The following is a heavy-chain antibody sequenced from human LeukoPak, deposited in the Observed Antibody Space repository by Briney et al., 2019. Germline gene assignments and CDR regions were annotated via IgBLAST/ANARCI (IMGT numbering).Heavy chain of an antibody. J-gene: IGHJ5*02. V-gene: IGHV1-69*05. CDR1: GGTFSSYA. D-gene: IGHD3-3*01. CDR2: IIPIFGTA. Sequence: SVKVSCKASGGTFSSYAISWVRQAPGQGLEWMGGIIPIFGTANYAQKFQGRVTITTDESTSTAYMELSSLRSEDTAVYYCARDLGPAVGGYYDFWSGYLELDLWGQGTLVTVSS. CDR3: ARDLGPAVGGYYDFWSGYLELDL.